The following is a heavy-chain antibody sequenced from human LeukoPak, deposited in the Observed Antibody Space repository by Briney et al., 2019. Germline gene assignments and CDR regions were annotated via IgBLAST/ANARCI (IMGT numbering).Heavy chain of an antibody. CDR2: ISSSSSYI. CDR1: GFTFSSYG. CDR3: ARVGPSSSWYHYYYMDV. Sequence: GRSLRLSCAASGFTFSSYGMHWVRQAPGKGLEWVSSISSSSSYIYYADSVKGRFTISRDNAKNSLYLQMNSLRAEDTAVYYCARVGPSSSWYHYYYMDVWGKGTTVTVSS. V-gene: IGHV3-21*01. D-gene: IGHD6-13*01. J-gene: IGHJ6*03.